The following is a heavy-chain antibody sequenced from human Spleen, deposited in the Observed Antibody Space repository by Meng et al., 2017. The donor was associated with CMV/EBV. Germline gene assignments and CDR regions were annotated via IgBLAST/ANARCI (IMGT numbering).Heavy chain of an antibody. D-gene: IGHD3-22*01. V-gene: IGHV4-31*03. CDR1: GGSISSGGYY. CDR3: VGRLVVPTATKYYCGMDV. J-gene: IGHJ6*02. CDR2: IYYSGST. Sequence: SETLSLTCTVSGGSISSGGYYWSWIRQHPGKGLEWIGYIYYSGSTYYNPSLKSRVTISVDTSKNQFSLNLSSVTAADTAVYYCVGRLVVPTATKYYCGMDVWGQGTTVTVSS.